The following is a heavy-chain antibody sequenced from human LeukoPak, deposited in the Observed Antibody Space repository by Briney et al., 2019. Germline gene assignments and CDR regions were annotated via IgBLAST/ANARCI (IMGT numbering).Heavy chain of an antibody. J-gene: IGHJ5*02. CDR3: ARGGYYGSGNDFRFDP. D-gene: IGHD3-10*01. CDR1: GGSISSSSYY. V-gene: IGHV4-39*07. Sequence: SSETLSLTCTVSGGSISSSSYYWGWIRQPPGKGLEWIGSIYYSGSTYYNPSLKSRVTISVDTSKNPFSLKLSSVTAADTAVYYCARGGYYGSGNDFRFDPWGQGTLVTVSS. CDR2: IYYSGST.